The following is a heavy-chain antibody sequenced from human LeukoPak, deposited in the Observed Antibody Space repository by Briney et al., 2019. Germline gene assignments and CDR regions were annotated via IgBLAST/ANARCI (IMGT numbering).Heavy chain of an antibody. J-gene: IGHJ6*02. CDR2: INHSGST. CDR3: ARVTTWLQYYYYYGMDV. CDR1: GGSFSGYY. D-gene: IGHD5-24*01. Sequence: SETLSLTCAVYGGSFSGYYWCWIRQPPGKGLEWIGEINHSGSTNYNPSLKSRVTISVDTSKNQFSLKLSSVTAADTAVYYCARVTTWLQYYYYYGMDVWGQGTTVTVSS. V-gene: IGHV4-34*01.